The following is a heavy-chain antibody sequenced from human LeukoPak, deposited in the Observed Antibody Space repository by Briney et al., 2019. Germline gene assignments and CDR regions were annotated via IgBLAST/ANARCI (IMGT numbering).Heavy chain of an antibody. CDR3: ARETKPTYYYDSSGYLDAPVDY. V-gene: IGHV3-9*01. CDR1: GFTFDDYA. Sequence: GGSLRLSCAASGFTFDDYAMHWVRQAPGKGLEWVSGISWNSGSIGYADSVKGRFTIFRDNAKNSLYLQMNSLRAEDTAVYYCARETKPTYYYDSSGYLDAPVDYWGQGTLVTVSS. CDR2: ISWNSGSI. J-gene: IGHJ4*02. D-gene: IGHD3-22*01.